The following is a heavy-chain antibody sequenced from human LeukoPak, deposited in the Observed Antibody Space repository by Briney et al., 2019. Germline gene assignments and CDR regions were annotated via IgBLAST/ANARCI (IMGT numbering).Heavy chain of an antibody. CDR1: GYTFTSYG. J-gene: IGHJ5*02. V-gene: IGHV1-18*01. CDR2: ISAYNGNT. Sequence: ASVKVSCKASGYTFTSYGISWVRQAPGQGLERMGWISAYNGNTNYAQKLQGRVTMTTDTSTSTAYMELRSLRSDDTAVYYCARDLGRLLWFGELVWFDPWGQGTLVIVSS. D-gene: IGHD3-10*01. CDR3: ARDLGRLLWFGELVWFDP.